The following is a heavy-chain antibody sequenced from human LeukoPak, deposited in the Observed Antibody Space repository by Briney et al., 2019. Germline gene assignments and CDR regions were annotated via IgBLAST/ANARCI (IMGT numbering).Heavy chain of an antibody. D-gene: IGHD3-16*02. V-gene: IGHV4-34*01. CDR2: INHSGST. J-gene: IGHJ4*02. Sequence: SGTLSLTCAVYGGSFSGYYWSWIRQPPGKGLEWIGEINHSGSTNYNPSLKSRVTISVDTSKNQFSLKLSSVTAADTAVYYCARGLGGAITFGGVIVFDYWGQGTLVTVSS. CDR1: GGSFSGYY. CDR3: ARGLGGAITFGGVIVFDY.